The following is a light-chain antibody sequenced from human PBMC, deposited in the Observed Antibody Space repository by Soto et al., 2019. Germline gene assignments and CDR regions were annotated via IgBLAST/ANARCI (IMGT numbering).Light chain of an antibody. V-gene: IGLV3-1*01. CDR1: KLGDKY. CDR2: QDS. Sequence: YELTQPPSVSVSPGQTASITCSGDKLGDKYACWYQQKPGQSPVLVIYQDSERPSGIPERFSGSNSGNTATLTISGTQAMDEADYYCQAWDSSTYVFGTGTKLTVL. J-gene: IGLJ1*01. CDR3: QAWDSSTYV.